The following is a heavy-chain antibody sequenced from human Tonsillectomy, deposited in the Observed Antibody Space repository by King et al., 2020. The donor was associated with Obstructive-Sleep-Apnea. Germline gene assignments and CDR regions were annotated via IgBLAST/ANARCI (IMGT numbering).Heavy chain of an antibody. CDR2: IRSKGNSYAT. V-gene: IGHV3-73*01. D-gene: IGHD4-17*01. CDR1: GFTFSGSA. Sequence: QLVQSGGGLVQPGGSLKLSCAASGFTFSGSAMHLVRQASGKGLELGGRIRSKGNSYATAYAASVKGRFTISRDDSKSTAYLQMNSLKTEDTALYYCTSYDYGVQSFDYWGQGTLVTVSS. J-gene: IGHJ4*02. CDR3: TSYDYGVQSFDY.